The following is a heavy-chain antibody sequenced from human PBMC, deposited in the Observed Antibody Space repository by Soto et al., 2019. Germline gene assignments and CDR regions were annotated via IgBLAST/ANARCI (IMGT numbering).Heavy chain of an antibody. Sequence: GGSLRLSCAASGFTFSSYSMNWVRQAPGEGLEWVSYISSSSSTIYYADSVKGRFTISRDNAKNSLYLQMNSLRAEDTAVYYCARDLASYCSSTSCYLDYYYYYMDVWGKGTTVTVSS. CDR1: GFTFSSYS. V-gene: IGHV3-48*01. CDR3: ARDLASYCSSTSCYLDYYYYYMDV. CDR2: ISSSSSTI. J-gene: IGHJ6*03. D-gene: IGHD2-2*01.